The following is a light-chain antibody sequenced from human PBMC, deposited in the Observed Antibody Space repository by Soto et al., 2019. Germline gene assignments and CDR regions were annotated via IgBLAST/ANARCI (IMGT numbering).Light chain of an antibody. J-gene: IGKJ1*01. V-gene: IGKV1-5*01. CDR1: QSISSS. Sequence: DIQMTPSPSSLSASVGDRVTINCRSSQSISSSLNWYQQRPGKPPKLLIFAASTLHTGVPSRFSGSGSGTEFTLTISSLQPDDFATYYCQQYNSYSWTFGQGTKGDIK. CDR2: AAS. CDR3: QQYNSYSWT.